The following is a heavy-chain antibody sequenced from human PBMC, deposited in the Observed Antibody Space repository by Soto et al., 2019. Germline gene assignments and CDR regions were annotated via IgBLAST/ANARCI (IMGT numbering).Heavy chain of an antibody. CDR2: INHSGST. CDR1: GGSFSGYY. Sequence: PSETLSLTCAVCGGSFSGYYWSWIRQPPGKGLEWIGEINHSGSTNYNPSLKSRVTISVDTSKNQFSLKLSSVTAADTAVYYCARTSGYSSGWYVSWFDPWGQGTLVTVSS. CDR3: ARTSGYSSGWYVSWFDP. J-gene: IGHJ5*02. D-gene: IGHD6-19*01. V-gene: IGHV4-34*01.